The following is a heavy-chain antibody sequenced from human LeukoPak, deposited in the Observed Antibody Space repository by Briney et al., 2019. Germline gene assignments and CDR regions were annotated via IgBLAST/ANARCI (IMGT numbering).Heavy chain of an antibody. D-gene: IGHD4-17*01. CDR3: TAGFTVATTAA. V-gene: IGHV5-51*01. J-gene: IGHJ5*02. CDR2: IYPGDSDT. Sequence: GESLKISCKGSGYSLTSYWIAWVRQKPGKGLEWMGIIYPGDSDTRYSPSFQGQVTISADTSITTAYLQWSSLTASDTAMCYCTAGFTVATTAAWGQGTLVTVSS. CDR1: GYSLTSYW.